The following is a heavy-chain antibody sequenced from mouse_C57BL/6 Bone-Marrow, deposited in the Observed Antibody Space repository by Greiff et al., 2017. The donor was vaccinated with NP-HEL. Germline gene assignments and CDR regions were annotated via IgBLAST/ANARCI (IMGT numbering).Heavy chain of an antibody. CDR2: ILPGSGST. Sequence: VKLLESGAELMKPGASVKLSCKATGYTLTGYWIEWVKQRPGHGLEWIGEILPGSGSTKYNGKFKGKATFTADTSSNTANMQLSSQTIEDSAIYYCARRGWLLPAGYFDVWGTGTTVTVSS. CDR1: GYTLTGYW. V-gene: IGHV1-9*01. J-gene: IGHJ1*03. CDR3: ARRGWLLPAGYFDV. D-gene: IGHD2-3*01.